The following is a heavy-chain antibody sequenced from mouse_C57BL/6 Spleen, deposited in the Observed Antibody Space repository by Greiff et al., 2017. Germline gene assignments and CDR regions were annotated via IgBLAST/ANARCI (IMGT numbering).Heavy chain of an antibody. V-gene: IGHV5-6*01. CDR2: ISSGGSYT. Sequence: EVMLVESGGDLVKPGGSLKLSCAASGFTFSSYGMSWVRQTPDKRLEWVATISSGGSYTYYPDSVKGRFTISRDNAKNTLYLQMSSLKSEDTAMYYCARHIEFPDAMDDWGQGTSVTVSA. CDR3: ARHIEFPDAMDD. D-gene: IGHD2-12*01. J-gene: IGHJ4*01. CDR1: GFTFSSYG.